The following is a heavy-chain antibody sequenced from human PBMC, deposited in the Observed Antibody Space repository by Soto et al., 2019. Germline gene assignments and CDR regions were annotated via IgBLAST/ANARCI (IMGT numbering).Heavy chain of an antibody. J-gene: IGHJ4*02. CDR2: ISGSGGST. CDR1: GFTFSIYG. Sequence: EAQLLESGGDLVQSGGSLRLSCVASGFTFSIYGMTWVRQAPGKGLEWVSAISGSGGSTYYADSVKGRFTISRDNSNNTLYLQMNSLRVEDTAVYYCAKRDQQCWGQGTLVTVSS. D-gene: IGHD6-19*01. CDR3: AKRDQQC. V-gene: IGHV3-23*01.